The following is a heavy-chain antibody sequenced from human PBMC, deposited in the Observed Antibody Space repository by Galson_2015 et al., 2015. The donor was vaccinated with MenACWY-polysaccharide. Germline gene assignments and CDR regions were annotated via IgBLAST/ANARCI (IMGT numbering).Heavy chain of an antibody. CDR1: GDSVSSNSAA. CDR2: TYYRSGWYN. CDR3: TRSIHISGWGGDFES. Sequence: CAISGDSVSSNSAAWNWIRQSPSRGLEWLGRTYYRSGWYNDYATSVKSRISIKADTPKNQFSLQLNSVTPEDTALYYCTRSIHISGWGGDFESWGQGTLVTVSS. D-gene: IGHD6-19*01. V-gene: IGHV6-1*01. J-gene: IGHJ4*02.